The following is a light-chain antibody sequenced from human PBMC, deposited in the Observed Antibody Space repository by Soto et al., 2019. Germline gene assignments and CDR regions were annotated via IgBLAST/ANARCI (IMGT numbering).Light chain of an antibody. V-gene: IGLV1-40*01. CDR3: QSYDSSLSGFYV. J-gene: IGLJ1*01. CDR2: GNS. Sequence: QSVLTQPPSVSGAPGQSVTISCTGSSSNIGAGYDVHWYQQLPGTAPKLLIYGNSNRPSGVPDRFSGSTSSTSASLAITGIQAEDEADYYCQSYDSSLSGFYVFGTGTKVTVL. CDR1: SSNIGAGYD.